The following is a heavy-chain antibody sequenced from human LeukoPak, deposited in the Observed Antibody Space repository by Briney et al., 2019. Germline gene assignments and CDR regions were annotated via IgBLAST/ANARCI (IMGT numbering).Heavy chain of an antibody. V-gene: IGHV1-2*02. CDR3: ARMILLLGDVLTVPPRGFDY. D-gene: IGHD3-9*01. CDR2: INPYSGAT. CDR1: GYTFTGYY. J-gene: IGHJ4*02. Sequence: ASVKVSCKASGYTFTGYYMHWVRQAPGQGLEWMGWINPYSGATNYAQKFQGRVTMTRDTSISTAYMDLSSLKSDDTAVYYCARMILLLGDVLTVPPRGFDYWGQGTLVTVSS.